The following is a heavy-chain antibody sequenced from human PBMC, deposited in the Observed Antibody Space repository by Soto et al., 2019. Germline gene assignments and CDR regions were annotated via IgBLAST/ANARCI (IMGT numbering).Heavy chain of an antibody. J-gene: IGHJ6*02. CDR3: TRSDYLWDSYRPLAVLDV. Sequence: QPGGSLRLSCSASGFNFADYAMTWVRRPPGKGLEWVGFIRRQVDGATTAYAESVGGRFAISRDDSKSVAYLQMDNLKTEDTAIYSCTRSDYLWDSYRPLAVLDVWGQGTTVTVSS. CDR2: IRRQVDGATT. V-gene: IGHV3-49*04. CDR1: GFNFADYA. D-gene: IGHD3-16*02.